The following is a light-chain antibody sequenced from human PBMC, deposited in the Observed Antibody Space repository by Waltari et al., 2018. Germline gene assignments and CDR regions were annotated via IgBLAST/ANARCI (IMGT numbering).Light chain of an antibody. CDR2: DKN. CDR3: HSRDASGVAGS. J-gene: IGLJ2*01. CDR1: SLRSYY. V-gene: IGLV3-19*01. Sequence: SSELTQDPAVSVAMGQTVRITCQGDSLRSYYASWHQQRPGQAPILVIYDKNNRPSGVPDRFSGSSSHNTGSLTITGAQAEDEASYYCHSRDASGVAGSFGGGTKLTVL.